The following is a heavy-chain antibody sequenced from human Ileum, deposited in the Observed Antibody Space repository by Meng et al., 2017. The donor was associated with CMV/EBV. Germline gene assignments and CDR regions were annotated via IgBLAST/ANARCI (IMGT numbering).Heavy chain of an antibody. CDR1: VGSVSANYYY. Sequence: LSLTCTVSVGSVSANYYYWGWIRQPPGKGLEWIGSIYYTGTTDYNPSLKSRVTIFLDKSKNHLSLSLNSVTAADTAVYYCARRGDYWGQGTLVTVSS. D-gene: IGHD3-10*01. V-gene: IGHV4-39*02. CDR2: IYYTGTT. J-gene: IGHJ4*02. CDR3: ARRGDY.